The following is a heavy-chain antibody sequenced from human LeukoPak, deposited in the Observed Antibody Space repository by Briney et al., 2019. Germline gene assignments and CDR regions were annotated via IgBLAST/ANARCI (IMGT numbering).Heavy chain of an antibody. V-gene: IGHV4-34*01. CDR1: GGSFSGYY. D-gene: IGHD1-1*01. CDR2: INHSGST. J-gene: IGHJ5*02. CDR3: ARGNDGWFDP. Sequence: PSQTLSLTCAVYGGSFSGYYWSWIRQPPGKGLEWIGEINHSGSTNYNPSLKSRVTISVDTSKNQFSLKLSSVTAADTAVYYCARGNDGWFDPWGQGTLVTVSS.